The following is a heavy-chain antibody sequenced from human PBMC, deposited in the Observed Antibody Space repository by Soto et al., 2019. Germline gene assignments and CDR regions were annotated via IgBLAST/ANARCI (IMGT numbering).Heavy chain of an antibody. J-gene: IGHJ6*02. V-gene: IGHV3-30-3*01. CDR1: GFTFSSYA. Sequence: LRLSCAASGFTFSSYAMHWVRQAPGKGLEWVAVISYDGSNKYYADSVKGRFTISRDNSKNTLYLQMNSLRAEDTAVYYCARDDKYYYYYGMDVWGQGTTVTVSS. CDR3: ARDDKYYYYYGMDV. CDR2: ISYDGSNK.